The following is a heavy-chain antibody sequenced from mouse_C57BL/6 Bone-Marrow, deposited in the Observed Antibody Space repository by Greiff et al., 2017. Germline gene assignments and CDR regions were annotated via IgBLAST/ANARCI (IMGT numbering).Heavy chain of an antibody. CDR3: AREGLRPYYYAMDY. Sequence: QVQLQQPGAELVKPGASVKLSCKASGYTFTSYWMHWVKQRPGQGLEWIGMIHPNSGSTNYNEKFKSKATLTVDKSSSTAYMQLSSLTSEDSAVYYCAREGLRPYYYAMDYWGQGTSVTVSS. CDR2: IHPNSGST. J-gene: IGHJ4*01. D-gene: IGHD3-2*02. V-gene: IGHV1-64*01. CDR1: GYTFTSYW.